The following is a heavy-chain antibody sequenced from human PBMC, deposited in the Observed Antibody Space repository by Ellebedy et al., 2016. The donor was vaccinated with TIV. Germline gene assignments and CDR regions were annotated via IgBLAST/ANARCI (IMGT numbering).Heavy chain of an antibody. CDR2: VSGSGAST. Sequence: PGGSLRLSCAASGFTFSSYAMSWVRQAPGEGLEWVSGVSGSGASTYYADSVKGRFTISRDHSKNTLYLQMNSLRAEDTAIYYCARDPVGVGPAFDVWGQGTMVTVSS. CDR1: GFTFSSYA. V-gene: IGHV3-23*01. CDR3: ARDPVGVGPAFDV. D-gene: IGHD4-23*01. J-gene: IGHJ3*01.